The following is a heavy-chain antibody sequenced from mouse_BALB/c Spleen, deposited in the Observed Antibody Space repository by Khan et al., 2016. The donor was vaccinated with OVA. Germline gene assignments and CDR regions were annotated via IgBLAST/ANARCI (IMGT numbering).Heavy chain of an antibody. J-gene: IGHJ3*01. CDR3: VKGDDYDGTY. V-gene: IGHV9-3-1*01. CDR2: INTYTGET. D-gene: IGHD2-4*01. CDR1: GYTFTNYG. Sequence: QIQLVQSGPELKKPGEIVKISCKASGYTFTNYGMNWVKQAPGKGLKWMGWINTYTGETTYADDFKGRFAFSLETSASTAYLQINSLRNEDTATYFCVKGDDYDGTYGGQGTLVTVSA.